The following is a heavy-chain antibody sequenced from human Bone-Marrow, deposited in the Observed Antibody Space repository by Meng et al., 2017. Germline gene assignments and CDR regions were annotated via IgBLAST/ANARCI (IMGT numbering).Heavy chain of an antibody. CDR3: AKGWGGFDY. CDR2: ISYDGSNK. J-gene: IGHJ4*02. CDR1: GFTFSSYA. Sequence: GESLKISCAASGFTFSSYAMLWVRQAPGKGLEWVAVISYDGSNKYYADSVKGRFTISRDNSKNTLYLQMNSLRAEDTAVYYCAKGWGGFDYWGQGTLVTVSS. D-gene: IGHD3-16*01. V-gene: IGHV3-30*04.